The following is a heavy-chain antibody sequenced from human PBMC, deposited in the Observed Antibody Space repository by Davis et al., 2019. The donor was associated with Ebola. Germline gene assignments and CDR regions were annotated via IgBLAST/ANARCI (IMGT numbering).Heavy chain of an antibody. D-gene: IGHD3-16*01. V-gene: IGHV1-24*01. J-gene: IGHJ4*02. Sequence: ASVKVSCKVSGYTLNELSVHWVRQAPGKGLEWMGCFDPKYGEPIYAEKFQGRLTLTEDTSTDTAYMERSSLRSEDTAVYYCSVGGQDGGFDYWGQGTLVPVSS. CDR2: FDPKYGEP. CDR3: SVGGQDGGFDY. CDR1: GYTLNELS.